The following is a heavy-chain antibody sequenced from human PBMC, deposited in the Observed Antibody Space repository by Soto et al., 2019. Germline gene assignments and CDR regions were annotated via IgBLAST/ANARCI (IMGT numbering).Heavy chain of an antibody. D-gene: IGHD3-16*02. CDR3: ARVPVLNVWGSYRYYFDY. Sequence: QVQLQESGPGLVKPSQTLSLTCTVSGGSISSGGYYWSWIRQHPGKGLEWIGYIYYSGSTYYNPSLKSRVTISVDPSKNQFSLKLSSVTAADTAVYYCARVPVLNVWGSYRYYFDYWGQGTLVTVSS. CDR2: IYYSGST. V-gene: IGHV4-31*03. CDR1: GGSISSGGYY. J-gene: IGHJ4*02.